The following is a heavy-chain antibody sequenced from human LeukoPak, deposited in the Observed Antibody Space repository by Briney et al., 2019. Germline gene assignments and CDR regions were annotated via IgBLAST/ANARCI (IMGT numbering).Heavy chain of an antibody. Sequence: GGSLRLSCAASGFTVSTNYMSWVRQAPGKELEWVSVIYSGGSTYYADSVKGRFTISRDNSKNTLYLQMNSLRAEDTAVYYCARGRGSYYFDYWGQGTLVTVSS. J-gene: IGHJ4*02. V-gene: IGHV3-53*01. CDR1: GFTVSTNY. CDR3: ARGRGSYYFDY. CDR2: IYSGGST. D-gene: IGHD1-26*01.